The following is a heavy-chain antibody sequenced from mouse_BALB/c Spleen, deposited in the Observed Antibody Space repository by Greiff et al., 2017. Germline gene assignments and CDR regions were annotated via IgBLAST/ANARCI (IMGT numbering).Heavy chain of an antibody. J-gene: IGHJ3*01. Sequence: VQLQQSGPELVRPGASVKMSCKASGYTFTSYWMHWVKQRPGQGLEWIGMIDPSNSETRLNQKFKDKATLNVDKSSNTAYMQLSSLTSEDSAVYYCARSRGITTRELEAWFAYWGQGTLVTVSA. V-gene: IGHV1S127*01. D-gene: IGHD1-1*01. CDR1: GYTFTSYW. CDR2: IDPSNSET. CDR3: ARSRGITTRELEAWFAY.